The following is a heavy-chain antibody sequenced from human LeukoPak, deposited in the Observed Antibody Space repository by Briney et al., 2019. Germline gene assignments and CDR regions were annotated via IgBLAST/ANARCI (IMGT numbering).Heavy chain of an antibody. D-gene: IGHD4-23*01. V-gene: IGHV4-34*01. J-gene: IGHJ2*01. CDR3: ASATTVADRYFDL. CDR2: INHSGST. CDR1: GGSFSGYY. Sequence: PSETLSLTCAVYGGSFSGYYWSWIRQPPGKGLEWIGEINHSGSTNYNPSLKSRVTISVDTSKNQFSLKLSSVTAADTAVYYCASATTVADRYFDLWGRGTLVTVSS.